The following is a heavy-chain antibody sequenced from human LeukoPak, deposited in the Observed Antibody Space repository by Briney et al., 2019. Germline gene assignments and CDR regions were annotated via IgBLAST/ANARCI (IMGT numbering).Heavy chain of an antibody. J-gene: IGHJ4*02. D-gene: IGHD3-10*01. CDR3: ARADEVLHYFDC. V-gene: IGHV1-8*01. CDR1: GYTFTSYD. CDR2: MNPNSGNT. Sequence: ASVKVSCKASGYTFTSYDISWVRQATGQGLEWMGWMNPNSGNTGYAQKFQGRVTMTRNTSISTAYMELSSLRSEDTAVYFCARADEVLHYFDCWGQGTLVTVSS.